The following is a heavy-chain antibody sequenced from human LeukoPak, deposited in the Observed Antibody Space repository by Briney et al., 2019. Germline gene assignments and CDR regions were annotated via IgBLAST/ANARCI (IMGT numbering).Heavy chain of an antibody. CDR3: ARTKLDRASVDY. Sequence: PSETLSLTCTVSGGSISSSSYYWGWIRQPPGKGLEWIGSIYHSGSTYYNPSLKSRVTISVDTSKNQFSLKLSSVTAADTAVYYCARTKLDRASVDYWGQGTLVTVSS. J-gene: IGHJ4*02. D-gene: IGHD6-13*01. V-gene: IGHV4-39*01. CDR2: IYHSGST. CDR1: GGSISSSSYY.